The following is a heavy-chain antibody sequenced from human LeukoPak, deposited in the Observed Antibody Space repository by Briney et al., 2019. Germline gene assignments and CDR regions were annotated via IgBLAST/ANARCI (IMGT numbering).Heavy chain of an antibody. CDR3: GRLAHNAWYAIDF. CDR1: GFTVSSKY. V-gene: IGHV3-7*01. CDR2: ILPDGSQK. J-gene: IGHJ4*02. Sequence: PGGSLRLSCAASGFTVSSKYMSWVRQAPGKGLEWLANILPDGSQKYYVDSVKGRFTISRDNPKNSLYLQINNLRAEDTAVYYCGRLAHNAWYAIDFWGQGTLVTVSS. D-gene: IGHD2-2*01.